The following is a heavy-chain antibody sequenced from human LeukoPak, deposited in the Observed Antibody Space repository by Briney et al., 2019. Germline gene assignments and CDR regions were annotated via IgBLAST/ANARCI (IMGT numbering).Heavy chain of an antibody. D-gene: IGHD3-10*01. Sequence: PGGSLRLSCAACGFTFSSYDMHWVRQATGKGLEWVSAIGTAGDTYYPGSVKGQFTISRDNSKNTLYLQMNSVRVEDTAVYFCAKDVKMFRGPMIMRHFDYWGQGTLATVSS. CDR3: AKDVKMFRGPMIMRHFDY. CDR1: GFTFSSYD. CDR2: IGTAGDT. J-gene: IGHJ4*02. V-gene: IGHV3-13*03.